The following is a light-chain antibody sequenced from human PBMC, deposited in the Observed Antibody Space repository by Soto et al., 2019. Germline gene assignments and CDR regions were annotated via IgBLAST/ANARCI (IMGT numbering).Light chain of an antibody. CDR3: QHYHSPPFT. CDR1: QGISNY. V-gene: IGKV1-27*01. Sequence: DIQMTQSPPSLSAFVGESVTFTCRASQGISNYLAWYHQKPGKVPKLLVYAASTLQSGVPSRFSGSGSGTEFTLTIRSLQPEDVGTYYCQHYHSPPFTCGPGTKGDIK. CDR2: AAS. J-gene: IGKJ3*01.